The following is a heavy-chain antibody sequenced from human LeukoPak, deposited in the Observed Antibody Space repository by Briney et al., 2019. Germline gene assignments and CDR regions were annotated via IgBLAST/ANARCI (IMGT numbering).Heavy chain of an antibody. D-gene: IGHD3-10*01. CDR2: IRYDGSNK. V-gene: IGHV3-30*02. CDR1: GFIFNSYG. CDR3: ARARRSGGITLIRGVKDRGWFDS. Sequence: GGSLRLSCAASGFIFNSYGMHWVRQAPGKGLEWVAFIRYDGSNKYYADSVKGRFTISRDNSKNTLYLQMNSLRAEDTAVHYCARARRSGGITLIRGVKDRGWFDSWGQGTLVTVSS. J-gene: IGHJ5*01.